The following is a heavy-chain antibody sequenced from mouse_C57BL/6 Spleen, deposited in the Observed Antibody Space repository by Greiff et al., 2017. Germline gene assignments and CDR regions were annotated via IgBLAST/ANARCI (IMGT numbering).Heavy chain of an antibody. CDR3: AREGNYGAMDY. V-gene: IGHV3-6*01. CDR1: GYSITSGYY. Sequence: ESGPGLVKPSQSLSLTCSVTGYSITSGYYWNWIRQFPGNKLEWMGYISYDGSNNYNPSLKNRISITRDTSKNQVFLKLNSVTTEDTATYYCAREGNYGAMDYWGQGTSVTVSS. D-gene: IGHD2-1*01. CDR2: ISYDGSN. J-gene: IGHJ4*01.